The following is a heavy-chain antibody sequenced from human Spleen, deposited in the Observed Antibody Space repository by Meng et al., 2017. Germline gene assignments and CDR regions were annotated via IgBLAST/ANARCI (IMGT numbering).Heavy chain of an antibody. Sequence: QQLGPAPINPSVPRPRTCAVYGGACSDYDWSWIRQPPGKGLEWIGEINHSGSTNYNPSLESRATISVDTSQNNLSLKLSSVTAADSAVYYCARGPTTMAHDFDYWGQGTLVTVSS. CDR3: ARGPTTMAHDFDY. CDR2: INHSGST. V-gene: IGHV4-34*01. CDR1: GGACSDYD. J-gene: IGHJ4*02. D-gene: IGHD4-11*01.